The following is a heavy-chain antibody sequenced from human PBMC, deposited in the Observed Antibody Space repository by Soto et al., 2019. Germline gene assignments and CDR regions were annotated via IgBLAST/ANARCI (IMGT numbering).Heavy chain of an antibody. CDR3: AKEAYCGGDCYPRVGGWEMTYFDY. Sequence: SETLSLTCTVSGGSINSGDYYWTWVRQPPGKGLEWIGNIFHSGSTYYTPSLQSRVTISLDTSKNHFSLKLSSVTPADTAVYYCAKEAYCGGDCYPRVGGWEMTYFDYWGQGTLVTVS. D-gene: IGHD2-21*02. J-gene: IGHJ4*02. CDR1: GGSINSGDYY. CDR2: IFHSGST. V-gene: IGHV4-30-4*01.